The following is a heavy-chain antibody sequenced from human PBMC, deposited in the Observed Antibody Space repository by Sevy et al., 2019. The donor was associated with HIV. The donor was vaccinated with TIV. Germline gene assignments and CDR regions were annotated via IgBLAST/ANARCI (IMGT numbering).Heavy chain of an antibody. Sequence: GGSLRLSCGASGFTFSSYGMHWVRQAPGKGLEWVAVIWSDGHNKFYADSVKGRFTFSRDNSKNILYLQMNSLRAEDTATYYCVREMAPFGAFDYWGQGTLVTVSS. J-gene: IGHJ4*02. D-gene: IGHD3-16*01. V-gene: IGHV3-33*01. CDR2: IWSDGHNK. CDR3: VREMAPFGAFDY. CDR1: GFTFSSYG.